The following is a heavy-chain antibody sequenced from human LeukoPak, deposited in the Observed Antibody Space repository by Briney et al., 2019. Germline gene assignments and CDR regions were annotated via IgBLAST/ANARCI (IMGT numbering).Heavy chain of an antibody. J-gene: IGHJ4*02. Sequence: SETLSLTCTVSGGSISSSSYYWGWIRQPPGKGLEWIGSIYYSGGTYYNPSLKSRVTISVDTSKNQFSLKLSSVTAADTAVYYYARDRFLTGYYYDSSGGFDYWGQGTLVTVSS. CDR2: IYYSGGT. V-gene: IGHV4-39*07. CDR3: ARDRFLTGYYYDSSGGFDY. CDR1: GGSISSSSYY. D-gene: IGHD3-22*01.